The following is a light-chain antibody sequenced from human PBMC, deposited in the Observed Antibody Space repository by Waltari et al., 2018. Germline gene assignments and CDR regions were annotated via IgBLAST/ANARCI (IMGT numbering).Light chain of an antibody. CDR1: SSDVGGYDY. CDR2: DVS. J-gene: IGLJ3*02. V-gene: IGLV2-14*03. Sequence: QSALTQPASVSGSPGQSITISCPGTSSDVGGYDYVSWYQQHPGKAPKLMIFDVSNRPSGVSNRFSGSKPGNTASLTISGLQAEDEADYYCSSYISSSTLEVFGGGTRLTVL. CDR3: SSYISSSTLEV.